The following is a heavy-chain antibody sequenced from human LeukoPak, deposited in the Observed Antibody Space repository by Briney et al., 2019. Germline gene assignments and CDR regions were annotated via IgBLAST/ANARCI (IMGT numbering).Heavy chain of an antibody. CDR3: ARDTTMVRGVIKGGSSFSPSDP. J-gene: IGHJ5*02. CDR1: GYTFTGYY. Sequence: GASVKVSCKASGYTFTGYYMHWVRQAPGQGLEWMGWINPNSGGTNSAQKFQGRVTMTRDTSISTAYMELSRLRSDDTAVYYCARDTTMVRGVIKGGSSFSPSDPWGQGTLVTVSS. D-gene: IGHD3-10*01. V-gene: IGHV1-2*02. CDR2: INPNSGGT.